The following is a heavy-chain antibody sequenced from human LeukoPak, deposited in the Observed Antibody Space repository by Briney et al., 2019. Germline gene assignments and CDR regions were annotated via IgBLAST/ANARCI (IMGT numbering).Heavy chain of an antibody. J-gene: IGHJ6*02. Sequence: SETLSLTCTVSGGSIYNYYWSWIRQPPGKGLEWIAYIHYSGSTNYNPSLKSRVTISVDTSKNQFSLKVSSVTAADTAVYYCARHRFGSGSSAGHYHYGMDVWGQGTTVTVSS. CDR1: GGSIYNYY. CDR2: IHYSGST. V-gene: IGHV4-59*08. D-gene: IGHD3-10*01. CDR3: ARHRFGSGSSAGHYHYGMDV.